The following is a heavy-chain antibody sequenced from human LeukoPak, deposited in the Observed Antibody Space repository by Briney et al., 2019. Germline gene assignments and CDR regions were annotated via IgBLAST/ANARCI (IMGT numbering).Heavy chain of an antibody. CDR1: GGSISSYY. V-gene: IGHV4-59*01. D-gene: IGHD2-15*01. Sequence: SETLSLTCTVSGGSISSYYWSWIRQPPGKGLEWIGYIYYSGSTNYNPSLKSRVTISVDTSKNQFSLKLSSVTAADTAVYYCARDRSGGSCLDYWGQGTLVTVSS. J-gene: IGHJ4*02. CDR3: ARDRSGGSCLDY. CDR2: IYYSGST.